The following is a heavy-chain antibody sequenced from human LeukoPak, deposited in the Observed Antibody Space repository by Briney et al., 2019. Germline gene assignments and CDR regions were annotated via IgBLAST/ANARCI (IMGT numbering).Heavy chain of an antibody. CDR1: GFTFSNYA. CDR3: ARRVTTVTPAPFGY. V-gene: IGHV3-23*01. CDR2: ISGSDGTI. Sequence: QPGASLRLSCAASGFTFSNYAMSWVRQAAGKGLEWVSAISGSDGTIYYADSVKGRFTISRDNSKNTLYLQMDSLRAEDTAVYYCARRVTTVTPAPFGYWGQGTLVTVSS. J-gene: IGHJ4*02. D-gene: IGHD4-17*01.